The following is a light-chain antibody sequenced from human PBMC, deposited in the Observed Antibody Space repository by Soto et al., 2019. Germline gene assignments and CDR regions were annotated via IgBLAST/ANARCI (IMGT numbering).Light chain of an antibody. CDR1: QSVGSS. CDR2: DAS. J-gene: IGKJ4*01. Sequence: EIVMTQSPATLSVSPGERATFSCRASQSVGSSLAWYQQKPGQAPRLLIYDASNRATGIPARFSGSGSGTDFTLTISSLEPEDFAVYYCQQRSNWPLTFGGGTKVDIK. CDR3: QQRSNWPLT. V-gene: IGKV3-11*01.